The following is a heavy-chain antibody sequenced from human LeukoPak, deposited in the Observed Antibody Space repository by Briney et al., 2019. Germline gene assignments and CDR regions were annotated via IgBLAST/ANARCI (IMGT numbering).Heavy chain of an antibody. V-gene: IGHV3-30*18. CDR1: GFSFSSYG. CDR3: AKPPYDSSGYYQSTFDY. Sequence: GGSLRLSCAASGFSFSSYGMHWVRQAPGKGLEWVAVMSYDGSKEYYADSVKGRFTISRDNSKNTLYLQMNSLRAEETAVYYCAKPPYDSSGYYQSTFDYWGQGTLVTVSS. CDR2: MSYDGSKE. D-gene: IGHD3-22*01. J-gene: IGHJ4*02.